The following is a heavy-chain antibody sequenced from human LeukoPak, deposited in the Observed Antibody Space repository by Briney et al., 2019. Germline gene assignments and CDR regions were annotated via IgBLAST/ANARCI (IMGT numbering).Heavy chain of an antibody. CDR2: IKEDGSEK. Sequence: GGSLRLSCVASGFTFSSYWTTWVRQAPGKGLEWVANIKEDGSEKSYVASVKGRFTISRDNAKNSLYLQMNSLRAEDTAVYYCARTGRRLDYWGQGTLVTVSS. CDR1: GFTFSSYW. J-gene: IGHJ4*02. CDR3: ARTGRRLDY. D-gene: IGHD6-6*01. V-gene: IGHV3-7*05.